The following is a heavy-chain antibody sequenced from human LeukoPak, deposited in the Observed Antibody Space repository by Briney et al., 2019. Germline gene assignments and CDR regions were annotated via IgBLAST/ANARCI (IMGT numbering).Heavy chain of an antibody. Sequence: GGSLRLSCGASGFTFSSYAMSWVRQAPGKGLEWVSGFSGNGGSTYYADSVKGRFTISRDNSKNTLYLQMNSLRTEDTAVYYCASPYYYDGSSYYHFFDHWGQGTLVTVSS. D-gene: IGHD3-22*01. CDR3: ASPYYYDGSSYYHFFDH. V-gene: IGHV3-23*01. CDR1: GFTFSSYA. CDR2: FSGNGGST. J-gene: IGHJ4*02.